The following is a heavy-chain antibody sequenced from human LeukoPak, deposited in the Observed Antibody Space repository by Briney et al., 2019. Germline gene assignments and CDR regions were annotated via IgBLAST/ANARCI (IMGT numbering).Heavy chain of an antibody. D-gene: IGHD2-2*01. V-gene: IGHV3-48*03. CDR3: ARESYQLLCLDY. CDR1: GFTFSSYE. J-gene: IGHJ4*02. CDR2: ISSSGSTI. Sequence: GGSLRLSCAASGFTFSSYEMNWVRRAPGKGLEWVSYISSSGSTIYYADSVKGRFTISRDNAKNSLYLQMNSLRAEDTAVYYCARESYQLLCLDYWGQGTLVTVSS.